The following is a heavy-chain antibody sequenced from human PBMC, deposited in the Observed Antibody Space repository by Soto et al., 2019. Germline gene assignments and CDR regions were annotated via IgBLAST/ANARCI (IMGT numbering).Heavy chain of an antibody. V-gene: IGHV3-21*01. Sequence: GGSLRLSCAASGFTFSSYSMNWVRQAPGKGLEWVSSISSSSSYIYYADSVKGRFTISRDNAMNSLYLQMNSMRAEDTAMYYCARNYYGSGSYYNNFGIYYDYGMDVWGQGTTVTVSS. D-gene: IGHD3-10*01. CDR1: GFTFSSYS. J-gene: IGHJ6*02. CDR3: ARNYYGSGSYYNNFGIYYDYGMDV. CDR2: ISSSSSYI.